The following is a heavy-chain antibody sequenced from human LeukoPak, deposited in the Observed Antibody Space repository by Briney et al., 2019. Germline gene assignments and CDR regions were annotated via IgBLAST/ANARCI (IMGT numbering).Heavy chain of an antibody. CDR2: ISAYNGNT. J-gene: IGHJ4*02. D-gene: IGHD3-16*02. V-gene: IGHV1-18*01. CDR3: ARTDRLGELSSVDY. CDR1: GYTFTSYG. Sequence: ASVKVSCKASGYTFTSYGISWVRQAPGQGLEWMGWISAYNGNTSYAQKFQGRVTMTRDTSTSTVYMELSSLRSEDTAVYYCARTDRLGELSSVDYWGQGTLVTVSS.